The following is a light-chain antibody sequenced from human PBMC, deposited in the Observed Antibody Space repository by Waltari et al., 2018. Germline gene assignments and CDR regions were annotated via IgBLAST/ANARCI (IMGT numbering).Light chain of an antibody. Sequence: QSVLTQPPSVSGAPGQRVTISCTGSSSNIGAGYDVHWYQQLPGTAPKLLIYGNSTRPSGVPDRFSGSKSGTSACLAITGLQAEDEADYYCQSYDSSLSGSVVFGGGTKLTVL. CDR1: SSNIGAGYD. V-gene: IGLV1-40*01. CDR3: QSYDSSLSGSVV. J-gene: IGLJ2*01. CDR2: GNS.